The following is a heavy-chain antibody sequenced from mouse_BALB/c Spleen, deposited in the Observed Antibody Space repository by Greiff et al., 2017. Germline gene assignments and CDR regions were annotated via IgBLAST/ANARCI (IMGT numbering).Heavy chain of an antibody. CDR1: GFTFSDYY. J-gene: IGHJ4*01. CDR3: ARWGLRRGDAMDY. V-gene: IGHV5-4*02. D-gene: IGHD2-2*01. Sequence: EVKLMESGGGLVKPGGSLKLSCAASGFTFSDYYMYWVRQTPEKRLEWVATISDGGSYTYYPDSVKGRFTISRDNAKNNLYLQMSSLKSEDTAMYYCARWGLRRGDAMDYWGQGTSVTVSS. CDR2: ISDGGSYT.